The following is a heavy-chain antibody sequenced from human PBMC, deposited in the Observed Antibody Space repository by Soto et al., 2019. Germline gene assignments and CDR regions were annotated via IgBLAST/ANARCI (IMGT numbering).Heavy chain of an antibody. D-gene: IGHD1-20*01. Sequence: LRLSCAASGFTFSSFAMSWVRQAPGKGLEWVSGIRGSGGATYYADYVKGRFTFSRDNSKNTMYLQMNSLRAEDTAVYYCARRRGTGISGGTYYGLDVWGQGTTVTVSS. V-gene: IGHV3-23*01. CDR2: IRGSGGAT. J-gene: IGHJ6*02. CDR1: GFTFSSFA. CDR3: ARRRGTGISGGTYYGLDV.